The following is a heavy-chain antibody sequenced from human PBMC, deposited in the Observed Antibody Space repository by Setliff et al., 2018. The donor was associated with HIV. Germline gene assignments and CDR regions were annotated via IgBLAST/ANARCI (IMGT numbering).Heavy chain of an antibody. D-gene: IGHD3-16*01. Sequence: ASVKVSCKTSGYTFTSYTTHWVRQAPGQGLEWMGLINPSDGSTSYAPKFQDRVTMTRDTSTTTVYMELTSLTSEDTAMYFCAGVPGGGGNWFDPWGQGTLVTVSS. CDR2: INPSDGST. V-gene: IGHV1-46*01. CDR3: AGVPGGGGNWFDP. J-gene: IGHJ5*02. CDR1: GYTFTSYT.